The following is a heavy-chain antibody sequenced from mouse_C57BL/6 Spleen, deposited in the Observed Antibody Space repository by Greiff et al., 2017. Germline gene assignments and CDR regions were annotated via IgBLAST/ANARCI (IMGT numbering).Heavy chain of an antibody. CDR2: IDPSDSYT. CDR1: GYTFTSYW. Sequence: QVQLQQPGAELVMPGASVKLSCKASGYTFTSYWMHWVKQRPGQGLEWIGEIDPSDSYTNYNQKFKGKSTLTVDKSSSTAYMQLSSLTSEDSAVYYCARSTAQAGKAYWGQGTLVTVSA. D-gene: IGHD3-2*02. V-gene: IGHV1-69*01. J-gene: IGHJ3*01. CDR3: ARSTAQAGKAY.